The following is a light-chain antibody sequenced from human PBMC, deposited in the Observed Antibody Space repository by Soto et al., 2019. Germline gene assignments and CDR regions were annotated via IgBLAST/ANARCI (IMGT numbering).Light chain of an antibody. J-gene: IGKJ1*01. CDR3: QQYNSYPWT. V-gene: IGKV1-9*01. CDR2: AAS. CDR1: QDISSY. Sequence: IQVTQSPSSLSASVGDRVTITCRASQDISSYLAWYQQKPGKAPTLLIYAASTLQSGVPSRFSGSGFGTDFTLTISSLQAEDFASYYCQQYNSYPWTFGQGTKVDIK.